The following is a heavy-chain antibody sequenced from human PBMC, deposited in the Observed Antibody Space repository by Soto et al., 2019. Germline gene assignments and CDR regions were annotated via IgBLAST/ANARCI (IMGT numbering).Heavy chain of an antibody. D-gene: IGHD2-2*01. Sequence: EVQVLESGGGLVQPGGSLRLSCAASGFTFNNYAMTWVRQAPGKGLEWVSTISYSGATTYYADSVRGRFTIARDNSKNTLDLQMNSLRPDDTAVYHWAKAMLCSGTSCPAYRGMDVGGKGTTVTVSS. CDR2: ISYSGATT. CDR1: GFTFNNYA. CDR3: AKAMLCSGTSCPAYRGMDV. J-gene: IGHJ6*03. V-gene: IGHV3-23*01.